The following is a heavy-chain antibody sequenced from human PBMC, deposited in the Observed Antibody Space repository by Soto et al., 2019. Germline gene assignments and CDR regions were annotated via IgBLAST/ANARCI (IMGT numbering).Heavy chain of an antibody. CDR2: IYHSGST. CDR1: GGSISSGGYS. CDR3: AGVRKSSFSATPRKSSLWFDP. Sequence: SETLSLTCAVSGGSISSGGYSWSWIRQPPGKGLEWIGYIYHSGSTYYNPSLKSRVTISVDRSKNQFSLKLSSVTAADTAVYYCAGVRKSSFSATPRKSSLWFDPWGQGTLVTVSS. D-gene: IGHD6-6*01. J-gene: IGHJ5*02. V-gene: IGHV4-30-2*01.